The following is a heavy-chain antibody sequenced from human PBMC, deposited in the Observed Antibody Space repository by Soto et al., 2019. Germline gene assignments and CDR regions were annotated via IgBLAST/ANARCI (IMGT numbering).Heavy chain of an antibody. CDR3: ARDRLRYNWNDFPYYYYGMDV. V-gene: IGHV3-30-3*01. CDR2: ISYDGSNK. J-gene: IGHJ6*02. D-gene: IGHD1-1*01. CDR1: GFTFNSYA. Sequence: ESGGGVVQPGRSLRLSCAASGFTFNSYAMHWVRQAPGKGLEWVAVISYDGSNKYYADSVKGRFTISRDNSKNTLYLQMNSLRAEDTAVYYCARDRLRYNWNDFPYYYYGMDVWGQGTTVTVSS.